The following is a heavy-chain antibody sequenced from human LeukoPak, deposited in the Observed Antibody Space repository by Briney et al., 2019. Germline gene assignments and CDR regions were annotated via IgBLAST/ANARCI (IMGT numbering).Heavy chain of an antibody. CDR1: GFTFSNYW. CDR3: ARVGYSYNYGRWYGLDV. D-gene: IGHD5-18*01. Sequence: GGSLRLSCAASGFTFSNYWMHWVRQVPGKGLVWVSRINNDGSSTTYADSVKGRFTISRDNAKNTLYLQMNNLRAEDTAMYYCARVGYSYNYGRWYGLDVWGQGTTVTVSS. J-gene: IGHJ6*02. V-gene: IGHV3-74*01. CDR2: INNDGSST.